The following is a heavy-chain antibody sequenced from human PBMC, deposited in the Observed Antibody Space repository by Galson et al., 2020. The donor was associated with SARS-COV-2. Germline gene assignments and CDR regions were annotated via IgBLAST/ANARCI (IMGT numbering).Heavy chain of an antibody. V-gene: IGHV1-8*01. D-gene: IGHD1-7*01. CDR3: ARAVNYIRLDDAFDI. CDR2: MNPNSGNT. CDR1: GYTFTSYD. J-gene: IGHJ3*02. Sequence: ASVKVSCKASGYTFTSYDINWVRQATGHGLEWMGWMNPNSGNTGYAQKFQGRVTMTRNTSISTAYMELSSLRSEDTAVYYCARAVNYIRLDDAFDIWGQGTMVTVSS.